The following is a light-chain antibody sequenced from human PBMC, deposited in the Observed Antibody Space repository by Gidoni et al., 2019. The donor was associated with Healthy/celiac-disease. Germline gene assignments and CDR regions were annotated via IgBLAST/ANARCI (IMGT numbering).Light chain of an antibody. Sequence: EIVLTQSTGTLSLSPGERATLSCRASQSVSSSYLAWYQQKPGHAPRLLIYGSSGRATGIPDRFSGSGSGADFTLTISRLEPEDFAVYDYQQYSSSQTFXGXTKVEIK. CDR3: QQYSSSQT. CDR1: QSVSSSY. CDR2: GSS. V-gene: IGKV3-20*01. J-gene: IGKJ4*01.